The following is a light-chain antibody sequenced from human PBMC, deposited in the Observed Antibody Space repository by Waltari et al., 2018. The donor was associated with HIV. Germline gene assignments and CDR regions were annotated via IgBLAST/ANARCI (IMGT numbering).Light chain of an antibody. J-gene: IGKJ3*01. CDR2: WAS. V-gene: IGKV4-1*01. Sequence: ERATINCKSSQSVFYNSNNKNYLAWYQHKPGQPPKLLINWASTRKSGVPDRFSGSGSGTDFILTINSLQPEDVAVYYCQQYYNLHTFGPGTKVEIK. CDR3: QQYYNLHT. CDR1: QSVFYNSNNKNY.